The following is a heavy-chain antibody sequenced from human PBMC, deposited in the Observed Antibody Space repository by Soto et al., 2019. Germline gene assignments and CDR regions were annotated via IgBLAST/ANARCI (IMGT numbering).Heavy chain of an antibody. V-gene: IGHV6-1*01. Sequence: SQTLSLTCAISGDSVSSDSAAWNWIRQSPSRGLEWLGRTYYRSKWYNDYAVSVKSRITINPDTSKNQFSLQLNSVTPEDTAVYYCARDRIAAAGSTRGYYGMDVWGQGTTVTVSS. CDR2: TYYRSKWYN. CDR1: GDSVSSDSAA. CDR3: ARDRIAAAGSTRGYYGMDV. J-gene: IGHJ6*02. D-gene: IGHD6-13*01.